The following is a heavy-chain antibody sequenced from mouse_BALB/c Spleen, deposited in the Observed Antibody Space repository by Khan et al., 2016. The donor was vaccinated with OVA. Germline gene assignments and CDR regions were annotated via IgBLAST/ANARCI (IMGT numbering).Heavy chain of an antibody. CDR2: IWSDGST. Sequence: VQLQESGPGLVAPSQSLSITCTISGFSLTNYGVHWVRQPPGKGLEWLVVIWSDGSTTYNSALKSRLSISKDNSKSQVLLKMNSLQTDDTAMYFCAREPYYHYCIMDYWGQGTSVTVSS. CDR3: AREPYYHYCIMDY. V-gene: IGHV2-6-1*01. D-gene: IGHD2-10*01. CDR1: GFSLTNYG. J-gene: IGHJ4*01.